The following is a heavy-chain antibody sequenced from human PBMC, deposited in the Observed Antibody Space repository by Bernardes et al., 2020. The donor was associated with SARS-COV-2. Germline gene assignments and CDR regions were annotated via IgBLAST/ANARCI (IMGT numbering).Heavy chain of an antibody. D-gene: IGHD2-8*01. Sequence: GGSLSLSFAASGFPFSSYCMHWVRPAPGKGLGWVAVISYDGSNKYYADSVKGRFTISRDNSKNTLYLQMNSLRAEDTAVYYCANLYCTNGVCPIYYYYGMDVWGQGTTVTVSS. CDR3: ANLYCTNGVCPIYYYYGMDV. V-gene: IGHV3-30*18. J-gene: IGHJ6*02. CDR2: ISYDGSNK. CDR1: GFPFSSYC.